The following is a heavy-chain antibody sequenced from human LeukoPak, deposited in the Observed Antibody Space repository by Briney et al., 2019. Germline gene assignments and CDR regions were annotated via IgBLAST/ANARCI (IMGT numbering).Heavy chain of an antibody. D-gene: IGHD5-12*01. Sequence: SETLSLTCTVAGGSISSYYWSWIRQPAGKGLEWIGRIYTSGSTNYNPSLKSRVTMSVDTSKNQFSLKLSSVTAADTAVYYCARASGYSGYDWVYYFDYWGQGTLVTVSS. CDR2: IYTSGST. J-gene: IGHJ4*02. V-gene: IGHV4-4*07. CDR3: ARASGYSGYDWVYYFDY. CDR1: GGSISSYY.